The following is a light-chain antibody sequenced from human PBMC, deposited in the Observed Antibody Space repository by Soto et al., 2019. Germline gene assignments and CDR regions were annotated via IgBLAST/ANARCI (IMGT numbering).Light chain of an antibody. CDR1: QSISSW. J-gene: IGKJ4*01. Sequence: DIQMTQSPSTLSASVGDRVTITCRASQSISSWLAWYQQKPGKAPKLLIYKASSLESGVPSRFSGSGSGTESTLTISSLQPDDFATYYCQQYNSYPALTFGGGTKVDIK. V-gene: IGKV1-5*03. CDR2: KAS. CDR3: QQYNSYPALT.